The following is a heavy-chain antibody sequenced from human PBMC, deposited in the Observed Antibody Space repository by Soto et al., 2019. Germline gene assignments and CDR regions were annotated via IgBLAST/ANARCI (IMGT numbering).Heavy chain of an antibody. J-gene: IGHJ4*02. V-gene: IGHV4-61*01. CDR2: IYYSGST. CDR3: ARAITYYDFWSGYYAFPDY. Sequence: SETLSLTCTVSGGSVSSGSYYWSWIRQPPGKGLEWIGYIYYSGSTNYNPSLKSRVTISVDTSKNQFSLKLSSVTAADTAVYYCARAITYYDFWSGYYAFPDYWGQGTLVTVSS. CDR1: GGSVSSGSYY. D-gene: IGHD3-3*01.